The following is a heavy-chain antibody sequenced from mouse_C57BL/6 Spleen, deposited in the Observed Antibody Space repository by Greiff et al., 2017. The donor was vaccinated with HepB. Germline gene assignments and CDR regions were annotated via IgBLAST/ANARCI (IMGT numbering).Heavy chain of an antibody. CDR3: ARRDYDGSSYD. CDR2: IDPSDSYT. D-gene: IGHD1-1*01. CDR1: GYTFTSYW. Sequence: QVQLQQSGAELVMPGASVKLSCKASGYTFTSYWMHWVKQRPGQGLEWIGEIDPSDSYTNYNQKFKGKSTLTVDKSSSTAYMQLSSLTSEDSAVYYCARRDYDGSSYDWGQGTLVTVSA. V-gene: IGHV1-69*01. J-gene: IGHJ3*01.